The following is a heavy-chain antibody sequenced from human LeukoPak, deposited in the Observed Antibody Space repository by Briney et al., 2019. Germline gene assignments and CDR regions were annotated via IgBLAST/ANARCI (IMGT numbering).Heavy chain of an antibody. CDR3: ARPYYYDSRIDP. CDR2: MYYSGST. D-gene: IGHD3-22*01. J-gene: IGHJ5*02. Sequence: SQTLSLTCTVSGGSISSGDYYWSWIRQPPGKGLECIAYMYYSGSTYYNPSHKSRVTMSADTSKNQLSLKLSSVTAADTAVYYCARPYYYDSRIDPWGQGILVTVSS. V-gene: IGHV4-30-4*01. CDR1: GGSISSGDYY.